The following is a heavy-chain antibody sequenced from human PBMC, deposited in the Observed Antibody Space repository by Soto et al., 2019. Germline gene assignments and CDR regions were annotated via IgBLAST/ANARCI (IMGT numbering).Heavy chain of an antibody. CDR3: ARDSSGWLGDKDY. Sequence: EVQLVESGGGLVKPGGSLRLSCAASGFSFSTYSMNWVRQAPGRGLEWVSSISSRSTTIYYADSLKGRFTISRDNARNSLYLQMNSLRVEDTAVYYCARDSSGWLGDKDYWGQGTLVTVSS. V-gene: IGHV3-21*01. CDR2: ISSRSTTI. CDR1: GFSFSTYS. D-gene: IGHD6-19*01. J-gene: IGHJ4*02.